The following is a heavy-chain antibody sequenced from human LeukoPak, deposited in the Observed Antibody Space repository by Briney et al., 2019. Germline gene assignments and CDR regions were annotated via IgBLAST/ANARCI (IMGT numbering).Heavy chain of an antibody. CDR1: GFTFSSYG. Sequence: GGSLRLSCAASGFTFSSYGMHWVRQAPGKGLGWVAFIRYDGSNKYYADSVKGRFTISRDNSKNTLYLQMNSLRAEDTAVYYCAKDGRGITYYFDYWGQGTLVTVSS. CDR3: AKDGRGITYYFDY. CDR2: IRYDGSNK. J-gene: IGHJ4*02. V-gene: IGHV3-30*02. D-gene: IGHD3-10*01.